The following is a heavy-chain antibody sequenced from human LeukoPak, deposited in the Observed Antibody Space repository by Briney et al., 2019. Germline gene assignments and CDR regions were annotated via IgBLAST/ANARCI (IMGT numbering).Heavy chain of an antibody. CDR1: GGSISSYY. CDR3: ARDFEVWDYDFWSGYPYYFDY. J-gene: IGHJ4*02. Sequence: PSGTLSLTCAVSGGSISSYYWSWVRQPAGKGLEWIGRIYTSGSTNYNPSLKSRVTMSVDKSKNQFSLKLSSVTAARTAVYYCARDFEVWDYDFWSGYPYYFDYWGQGTLVTVSS. CDR2: IYTSGST. D-gene: IGHD3-3*01. V-gene: IGHV4-4*07.